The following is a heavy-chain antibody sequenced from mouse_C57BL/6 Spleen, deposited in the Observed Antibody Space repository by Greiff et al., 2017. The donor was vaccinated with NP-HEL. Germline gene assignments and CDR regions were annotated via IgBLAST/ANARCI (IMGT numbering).Heavy chain of an antibody. D-gene: IGHD2-4*01. Sequence: VQLQQSGPELVKPGASVKMSCKASGYTFTDYNMHWVKQSHGKSLEWIGYINPNNGGTSYNQKFKGKATLTVNKSSSTAYMELRSLTSEDSAVYYCALYFYYDYGWFAYWGQGTLVTVSA. J-gene: IGHJ3*01. CDR2: INPNNGGT. V-gene: IGHV1-22*01. CDR3: ALYFYYDYGWFAY. CDR1: GYTFTDYN.